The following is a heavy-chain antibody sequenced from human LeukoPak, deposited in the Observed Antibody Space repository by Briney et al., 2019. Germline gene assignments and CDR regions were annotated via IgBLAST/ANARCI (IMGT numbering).Heavy chain of an antibody. D-gene: IGHD6-13*01. CDR2: IKQDGSEK. J-gene: IGHJ4*02. V-gene: IGHV3-7*01. Sequence: PGGSLRLSCAASGFTFSSYGMRWVRQAPGKGLEWVANIKQDGSEKYYVDSVKGRFTISRDNAKNSLYLQMNSLRAEDTAVYYCARDLGSSWAYYFDYWGQGTLVTVSS. CDR1: GFTFSSYG. CDR3: ARDLGSSWAYYFDY.